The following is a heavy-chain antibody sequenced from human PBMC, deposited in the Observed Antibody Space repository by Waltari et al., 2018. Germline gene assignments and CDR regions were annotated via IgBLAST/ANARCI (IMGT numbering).Heavy chain of an antibody. V-gene: IGHV3-74*03. J-gene: IGHJ6*02. CDR3: ANHRPGGLGMEV. CDR1: GFTFSTFF. Sequence: EGQLVESGGDLVQPGWSLRLSFAASGFTFSTFFMHWVRQSPGKGLEWFSRIKTDGSGTTYADSVQGRFTISRDNAKNTLYLQMNSLRAEDSAIYYCANHRPGGLGMEVWGPGTTVTVSS. CDR2: IKTDGSGT. D-gene: IGHD2-15*01.